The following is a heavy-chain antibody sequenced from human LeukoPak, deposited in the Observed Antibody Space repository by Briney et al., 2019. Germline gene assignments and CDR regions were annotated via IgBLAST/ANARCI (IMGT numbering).Heavy chain of an antibody. D-gene: IGHD5-18*01. CDR1: GFTFSSYG. V-gene: IGHV3-30*02. Sequence: PGGSLRLSCAASGFTFSSYGMHWVRQAPGKGLEWVAFIRYDGSNKYYADSVKGRFTISRDNSKNTLYLQMNSLRAEDTAVYYCAREEGYSYGYYFDYWGQGTLVTVSS. CDR3: AREEGYSYGYYFDY. CDR2: IRYDGSNK. J-gene: IGHJ4*02.